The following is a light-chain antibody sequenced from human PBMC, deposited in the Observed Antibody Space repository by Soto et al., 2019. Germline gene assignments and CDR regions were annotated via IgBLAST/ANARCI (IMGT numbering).Light chain of an antibody. CDR1: QSITNR. Sequence: DIQMTQSPSTLSASVGDRVAIPCRASQSITNRLAWYQLKPGKAPKVLIYDALNLESGVPSRFSGSGYGTEFTLTIRSLQPDDFATDCCQHYGGMWTFGQGTKVDIK. V-gene: IGKV1-5*01. J-gene: IGKJ1*01. CDR3: QHYGGMWT. CDR2: DAL.